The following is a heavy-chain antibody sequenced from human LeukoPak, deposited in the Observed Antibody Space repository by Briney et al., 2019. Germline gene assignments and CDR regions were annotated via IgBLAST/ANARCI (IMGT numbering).Heavy chain of an antibody. J-gene: IGHJ4*02. CDR3: ARKVTYYDSSGYYPKTTGLDY. D-gene: IGHD3-22*01. CDR2: TYYRSKWYN. V-gene: IGHV6-1*01. CDR1: GDSVSSNSAA. Sequence: SQTLSLTCAISGDSVSSNSAAWNWIRQSPSRGLEWLGRTYYRSKWYNDYAVSVKSRITINPDTSKNQFSLQLNSVTPEDTAVYYCARKVTYYDSSGYYPKTTGLDYWGQGTLVTVSS.